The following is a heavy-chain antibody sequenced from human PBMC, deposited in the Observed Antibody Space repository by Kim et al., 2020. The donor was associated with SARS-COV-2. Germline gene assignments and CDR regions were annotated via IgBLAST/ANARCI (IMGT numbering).Heavy chain of an antibody. J-gene: IGHJ3*02. Sequence: GGSLRLSCAASGFTFSDYYMSWIRQAPGKGLEWVSYISSSSSYTNYADSVKGRFTISRDNAKNSLYLQMNSLRAEDTAVYYCARANPLVFSAGFREAFDIWGQGTMVTVSS. CDR1: GFTFSDYY. CDR2: ISSSSSYT. CDR3: ARANPLVFSAGFREAFDI. D-gene: IGHD3-10*01. V-gene: IGHV3-11*05.